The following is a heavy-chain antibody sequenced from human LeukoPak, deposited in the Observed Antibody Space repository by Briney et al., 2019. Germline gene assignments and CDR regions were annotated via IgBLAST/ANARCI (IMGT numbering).Heavy chain of an antibody. J-gene: IGHJ4*02. Sequence: SGGSLRLSCAASGFTFSSYEMNWVRQAPGKGLEWVSYISSSGSTIYYADSVKGRFTISRDNAENSLWLQMNSLRAEDTAVYYCARHGNYCFDYWGQGTLVTVSS. CDR2: ISSSGSTI. CDR1: GFTFSSYE. CDR3: ARHGNYCFDY. D-gene: IGHD1-26*01. V-gene: IGHV3-48*03.